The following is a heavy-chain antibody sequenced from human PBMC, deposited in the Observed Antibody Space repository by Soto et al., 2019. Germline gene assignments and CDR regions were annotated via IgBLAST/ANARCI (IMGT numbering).Heavy chain of an antibody. CDR2: IYTSGST. D-gene: IGHD6-6*01. J-gene: IGHJ6*02. CDR1: GGSISSYY. Sequence: SETLSLTCTVSGGSISSYYWSWIRQPAGKGLEWIGRIYTSGSTNYNPSLKSRVTMSVDTSKNQFSLKLSSVTAADTAVYYCARGGIAARHPYYYYGMDVWGQGTTVTVSS. V-gene: IGHV4-4*07. CDR3: ARGGIAARHPYYYYGMDV.